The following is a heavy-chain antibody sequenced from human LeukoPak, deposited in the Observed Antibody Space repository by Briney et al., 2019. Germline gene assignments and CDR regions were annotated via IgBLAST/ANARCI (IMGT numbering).Heavy chain of an antibody. CDR3: ARALYNHGWFPDYFDY. V-gene: IGHV3-7*01. CDR2: IKPDGYDK. D-gene: IGHD1-14*01. CDR1: GFTFSSYW. J-gene: IGHJ4*02. Sequence: GGSLRLSCAASGFTFSSYWMGWVRQAPGKGLEWVANIKPDGYDKYYVDSLKGRFTISRDNAENSLFLQMDSLRAEDTAVYYCARALYNHGWFPDYFDYWGQGTLVTVSS.